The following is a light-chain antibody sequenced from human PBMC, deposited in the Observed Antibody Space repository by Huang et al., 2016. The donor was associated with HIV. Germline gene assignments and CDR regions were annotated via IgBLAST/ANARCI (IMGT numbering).Light chain of an antibody. V-gene: IGKV3-11*01. CDR1: QSVNSY. Sequence: EFVLTQSPATLSLSPGERATLSCRASQSVNSYLAWYHQKPGQAPRLLIYDASNRATGIPARFSGSGSGTDFTLTISSLEPEDFAVYYCQQRSNGITFGQGTRLEIK. CDR2: DAS. J-gene: IGKJ5*01. CDR3: QQRSNGIT.